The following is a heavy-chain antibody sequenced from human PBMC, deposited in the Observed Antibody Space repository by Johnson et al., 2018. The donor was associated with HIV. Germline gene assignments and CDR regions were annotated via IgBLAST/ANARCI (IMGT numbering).Heavy chain of an antibody. V-gene: IGHV3-23*01. Sequence: VQLLESGGDLVQPGGSLRLSCAASGFTFSSYAMSWVRQAPGKGLEWVSAISASGDSTYYADSVKGRFTISSDNSKNTLYLQMNSLRAEDTAAYYCAKGEGYCGGDCLDAFDIWGQGTVVTVSS. CDR1: GFTFSSYA. D-gene: IGHD2-21*01. J-gene: IGHJ3*02. CDR3: AKGEGYCGGDCLDAFDI. CDR2: ISASGDST.